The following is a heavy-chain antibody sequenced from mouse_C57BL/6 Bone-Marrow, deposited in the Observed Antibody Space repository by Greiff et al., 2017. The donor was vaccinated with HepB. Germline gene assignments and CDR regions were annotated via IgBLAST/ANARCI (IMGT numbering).Heavy chain of an antibody. CDR1: GYTFTSYG. CDR2: IYPRSGNT. D-gene: IGHD1-1*01. J-gene: IGHJ4*01. Sequence: VQLQQSGAELARPGASVKLSCKASGYTFTSYGISWVKQRTGQGLEWIGEIYPRSGNTNYNEKFKGKATLTADKSSSTAYMELRSLTSEDSAVYFCARVYGSSYDYAMDYWGQGTSVTVSS. V-gene: IGHV1-81*01. CDR3: ARVYGSSYDYAMDY.